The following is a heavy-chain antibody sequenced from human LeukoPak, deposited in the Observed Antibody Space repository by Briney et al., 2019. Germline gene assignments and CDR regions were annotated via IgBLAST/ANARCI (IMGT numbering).Heavy chain of an antibody. J-gene: IGHJ6*03. CDR3: ARGGEGSGCAGYDYSYMDV. CDR2: INHSGST. CDR1: GGSFSDYY. D-gene: IGHD6-19*01. Sequence: SETLSLTCAVYGGSFSDYYWSWIRQPPGKGLEWIGEINHSGSTTYNPSLKSRVTISVDTSKNQFSLKLSSVTAADQAVYYCARGGEGSGCAGYDYSYMDVWGKGTTVTVSS. V-gene: IGHV4-34*01.